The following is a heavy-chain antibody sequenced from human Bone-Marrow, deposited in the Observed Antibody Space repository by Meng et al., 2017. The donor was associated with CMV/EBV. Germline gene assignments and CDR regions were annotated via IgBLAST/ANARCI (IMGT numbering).Heavy chain of an antibody. Sequence: SQTLSLTCAISGDSVSNNDVAWNWIRQSPLRGLEWLVRTYYNSKWYNEYAVSVKSRIIFNADTSQNQFSLQLNSVSPEDTAVYYCARGASRSMDYWGQGTLATVSS. CDR2: TYYNSKWYN. J-gene: IGHJ4*02. CDR3: ARGASRSMDY. D-gene: IGHD3-16*01. CDR1: GDSVSNNDVA. V-gene: IGHV6-1*01.